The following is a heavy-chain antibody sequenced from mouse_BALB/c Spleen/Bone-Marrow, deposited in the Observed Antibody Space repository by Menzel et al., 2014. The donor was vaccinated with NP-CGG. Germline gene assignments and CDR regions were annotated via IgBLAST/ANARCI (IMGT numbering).Heavy chain of an antibody. CDR1: GFNIXDSY. D-gene: IGHD1-1*01. CDR2: IDPANGNT. CDR3: ARNDGSSLDD. Sequence: EVQLQQSGAEIVKPGASVKSSCTTSGFNIXDSYLYWMKQRPEQGLEWIGRIDPANGNTKYDPKFQGKATITVDTSSATAYLQLSSLTSEDTAVYYCARNDGSSLDDWGQGTTLTVSS. J-gene: IGHJ2*01. V-gene: IGHV14-3*02.